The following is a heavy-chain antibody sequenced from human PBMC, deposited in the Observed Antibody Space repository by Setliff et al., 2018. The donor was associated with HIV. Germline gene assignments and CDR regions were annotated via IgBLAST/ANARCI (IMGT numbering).Heavy chain of an antibody. CDR3: ASDGSKADYGDYQGYWYFDL. D-gene: IGHD4-17*01. CDR2: ISTYNGNT. CDR1: GYTFRSYG. J-gene: IGHJ2*01. V-gene: IGHV1-18*01. Sequence: ASVKVSCKASGYTFRSYGISWVRQAPGQGLEWMGWISTYNGNTNYAQKVQGRVTMTTETSTSTAYMELRSLRSDDTAVYYCASDGSKADYGDYQGYWYFDLWGRGTLVTVPQ.